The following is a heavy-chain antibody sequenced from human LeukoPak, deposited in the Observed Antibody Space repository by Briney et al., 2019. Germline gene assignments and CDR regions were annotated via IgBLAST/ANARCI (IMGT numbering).Heavy chain of an antibody. Sequence: ASVKVSCKASGYTFTSYDINWVRQATGQGLEWMGWMNPNSGNTGYAQKFQGRVTMTRNTSISTAYMELSSLRSEDTAVYYCARGGRYWGYDYVWGSYRHFDYWGQGTLVTVSS. CDR2: MNPNSGNT. J-gene: IGHJ4*02. CDR1: GYTFTSYD. V-gene: IGHV1-8*02. D-gene: IGHD3-16*02. CDR3: ARGGRYWGYDYVWGSYRHFDY.